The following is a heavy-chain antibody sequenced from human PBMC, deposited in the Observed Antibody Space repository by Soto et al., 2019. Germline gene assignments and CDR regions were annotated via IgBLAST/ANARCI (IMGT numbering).Heavy chain of an antibody. Sequence: PSETLSLTCTVSGGSISSGGYYWSWIRQHPGKGLEWIGYIYYSGSTYYNPSLKSRVTISVDTSKNQSSLKLSSVTAADTAVYYCARDRLSIAARVFDYWGQGTLVTVSS. CDR3: ARDRLSIAARVFDY. CDR2: IYYSGST. CDR1: GGSISSGGYY. V-gene: IGHV4-31*03. D-gene: IGHD6-6*01. J-gene: IGHJ4*02.